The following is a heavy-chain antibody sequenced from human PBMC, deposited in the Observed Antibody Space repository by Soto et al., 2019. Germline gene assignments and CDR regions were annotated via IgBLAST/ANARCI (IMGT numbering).Heavy chain of an antibody. CDR2: IYPDDSDT. D-gene: IGHD1-26*01. CDR1: GHNFNNYY. V-gene: IGHV5-51*01. Sequence: GESLKISCRGSGHNFNNYYIGWVRQMPGKGLEWMGIIYPDDSDTKYSSSFQGQVTISVDKSVSTAYLQWSSLKASDSAMYYCVRVKEELLWPNWFDPWGQGTQVTVSS. J-gene: IGHJ5*02. CDR3: VRVKEELLWPNWFDP.